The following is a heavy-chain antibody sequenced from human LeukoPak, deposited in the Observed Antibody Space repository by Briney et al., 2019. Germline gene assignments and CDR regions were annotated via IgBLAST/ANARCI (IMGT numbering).Heavy chain of an antibody. D-gene: IGHD3-22*01. CDR2: ISGSGGST. V-gene: IGHV3-23*01. CDR3: AKCDGYYYDSSGYYADY. Sequence: PGGSLRLSCAASGFTFSSYAMSWVRQAPGKRLEWVSAISGSGGSTYYADSVKGRFTISRDNSKNTLYLQMNSLRAEDTAVYYCAKCDGYYYDSSGYYADYWGQGTLVTVSS. CDR1: GFTFSSYA. J-gene: IGHJ4*02.